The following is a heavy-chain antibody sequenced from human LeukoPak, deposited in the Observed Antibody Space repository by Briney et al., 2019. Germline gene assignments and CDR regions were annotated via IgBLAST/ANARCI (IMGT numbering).Heavy chain of an antibody. V-gene: IGHV1-69*05. J-gene: IGHJ5*02. Sequence: GASVKVSCKASGGTFSSYAISWVRQAPGQGLEWMGGIIPIFGTANYAQKFQGRVTITTDESTSTAYMELSSLRSEDTAVYYCARVQYYYESSGYYLNWFDPWGQGALVTVSS. CDR2: IIPIFGTA. CDR1: GGTFSSYA. D-gene: IGHD3-22*01. CDR3: ARVQYYYESSGYYLNWFDP.